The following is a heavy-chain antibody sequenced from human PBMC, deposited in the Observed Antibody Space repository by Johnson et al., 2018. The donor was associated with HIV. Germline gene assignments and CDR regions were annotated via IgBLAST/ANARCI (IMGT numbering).Heavy chain of an antibody. CDR3: ARDPSTQYSRLTGDFGAFDI. CDR1: GFSFDDYG. J-gene: IGHJ3*02. D-gene: IGHD7-27*01. CDR2: VKWNGGST. V-gene: IGHV3-20*04. Sequence: VQVVESGGGLVQPGGSLRLSCAGSGFSFDDYGMNWVRQGPGKGLEWVSGVKWNGGSTGYADSVKGRFSISRDNVKNSLSLQINSLRDEDTALYYCARDPSTQYSRLTGDFGAFDIWGQGTMVIVSS.